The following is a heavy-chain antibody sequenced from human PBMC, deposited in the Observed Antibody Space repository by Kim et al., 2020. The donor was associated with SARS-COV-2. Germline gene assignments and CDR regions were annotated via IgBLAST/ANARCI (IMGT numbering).Heavy chain of an antibody. CDR2: INAGNGNT. CDR3: ARVNSSSWYHRYFDL. D-gene: IGHD6-13*01. CDR1: GYTFTSYA. J-gene: IGHJ2*01. V-gene: IGHV1-3*01. Sequence: ASVKVSCKASGYTFTSYAMHWVRQAPGQRFEWMGWINAGNGNTKYSQKFQGRVTITRDTSASTAYMELSSLRSEDTAVYYCARVNSSSWYHRYFDLWGRGTLVTVSS.